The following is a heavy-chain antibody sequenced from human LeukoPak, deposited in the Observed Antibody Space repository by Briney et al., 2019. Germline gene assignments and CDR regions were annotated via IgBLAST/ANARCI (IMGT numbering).Heavy chain of an antibody. J-gene: IGHJ4*02. V-gene: IGHV3-23*01. Sequence: GGSLRLSCAASGFTFSSYAMSWVRQAPGEGLEWVSTISPSGGSTFYADSVKVRFTIARDNSKNTLYLQMNSLRAEDTAVYYCAKDPPDDYWGQGTLVTVSS. CDR2: ISPSGGST. CDR3: AKDPPDDY. CDR1: GFTFSSYA.